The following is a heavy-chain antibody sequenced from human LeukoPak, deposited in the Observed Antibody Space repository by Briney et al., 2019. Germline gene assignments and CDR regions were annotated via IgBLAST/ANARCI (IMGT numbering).Heavy chain of an antibody. CDR2: ISDNGRST. J-gene: IGHJ4*02. V-gene: IGHV3-23*01. D-gene: IGHD1-26*01. Sequence: GGSLRLSCAASGFIFSSCAMTWVRQAPGKGLEWVSSISDNGRSTYYADSVKGRFTISRDNSQNIYYLQMNSLRAEDTAVYYCARRWSYLISWGQGTLVTVSS. CDR3: ARRWSYLIS. CDR1: GFIFSSCA.